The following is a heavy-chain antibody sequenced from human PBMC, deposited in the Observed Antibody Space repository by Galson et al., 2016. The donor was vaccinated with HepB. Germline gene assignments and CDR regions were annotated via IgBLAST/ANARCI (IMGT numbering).Heavy chain of an antibody. V-gene: IGHV4-34*01. D-gene: IGHD3-9*01. Sequence: SETLSLTCTIHGESFSGSYWSWIRQPPGKGLEWIGEINQSGSTNDNPSLKSRVTISVDTSQNQFSLKLSSVTAADTAVYYCARVRVRGLLTGYYPSYYYYGMDDWGQGTTVSVSS. J-gene: IGHJ6*02. CDR2: INQSGST. CDR1: GESFSGSY. CDR3: ARVRVRGLLTGYYPSYYYYGMDD.